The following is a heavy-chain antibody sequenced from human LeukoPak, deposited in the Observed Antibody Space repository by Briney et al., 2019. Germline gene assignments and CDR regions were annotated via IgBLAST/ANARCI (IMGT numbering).Heavy chain of an antibody. CDR2: ISYDGSNQ. V-gene: IGHV3-30-3*01. CDR3: ARGVRYGSGWYYFDY. Sequence: PGGSLRLSCAASGFTFTSYALHWVRQAPGKGLEWVRIISYDGSNQYYADSVKGRFTISRDNSKNMLFMQMKGLRVEDTAVYNCARGVRYGSGWYYFDYWGQGTLVTVSS. CDR1: GFTFTSYA. J-gene: IGHJ4*02. D-gene: IGHD6-19*01.